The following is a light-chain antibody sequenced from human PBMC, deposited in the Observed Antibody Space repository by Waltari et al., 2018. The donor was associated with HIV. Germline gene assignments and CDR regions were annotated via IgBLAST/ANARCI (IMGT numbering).Light chain of an antibody. CDR1: SSDIADYNY. J-gene: IGLJ2*01. V-gene: IGLV2-14*01. CDR3: SSYTSGSTI. CDR2: EVN. Sequence: QSALTQPASVSGSPGQSLTISRSGSSSDIADYNYVSWYQPHRGKAPKLMIFEVNKRPSGVSNRFSASKSGYTASLTISGLQAEDEADYYCSSYTSGSTIFGGGTKLTVL.